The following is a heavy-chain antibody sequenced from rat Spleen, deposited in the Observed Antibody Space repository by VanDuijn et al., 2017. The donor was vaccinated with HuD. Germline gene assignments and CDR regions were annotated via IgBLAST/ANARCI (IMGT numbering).Heavy chain of an antibody. V-gene: IGHV2-41*01. Sequence: QVQLTESGPGLMQPSQTLSLTCIVSGFSLPHYHLHWVRQSPGKGLEWMAVIWSGGGTQYNSALKSRLSISKDTSKSQVFLKMNSLQTEDTATYYCARHLTTPFDYWGHGVMVTVSS. CDR1: GFSLPHYH. CDR2: IWSGGGT. CDR3: ARHLTTPFDY. J-gene: IGHJ2*01. D-gene: IGHD3-4*01.